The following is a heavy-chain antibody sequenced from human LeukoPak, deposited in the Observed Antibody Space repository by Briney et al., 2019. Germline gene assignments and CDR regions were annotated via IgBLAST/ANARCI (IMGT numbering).Heavy chain of an antibody. V-gene: IGHV5-51*01. Sequence: GESLKISCKASGYSFTSYWIAWVRQMPGKGLEWMGLIYPGDSDTRYSPSFQGQVTISADKSTSTPYLQWSSLKASDTAMYYCARPTTGHLDYWGQGTLVTVSS. CDR3: ARPTTGHLDY. J-gene: IGHJ4*02. CDR2: IYPGDSDT. D-gene: IGHD1-1*01. CDR1: GYSFTSYW.